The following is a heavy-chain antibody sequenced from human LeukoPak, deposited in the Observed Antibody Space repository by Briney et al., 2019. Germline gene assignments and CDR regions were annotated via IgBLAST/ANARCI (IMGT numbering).Heavy chain of an antibody. D-gene: IGHD6-19*01. CDR2: IIPIFGTA. Sequence: SVKVSCKASGGTFSSYAISWVRQAPGQGLEWMGGIIPIFGTANYAQKFQGRVTITTDESTSTAYMELSSLRSEDTAVYYCARVLPVYSGLYPRRYNWFDPWGQGTLVTVSS. V-gene: IGHV1-69*05. J-gene: IGHJ5*02. CDR3: ARVLPVYSGLYPRRYNWFDP. CDR1: GGTFSSYA.